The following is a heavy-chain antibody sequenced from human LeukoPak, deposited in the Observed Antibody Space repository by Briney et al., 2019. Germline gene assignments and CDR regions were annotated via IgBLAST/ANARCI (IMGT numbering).Heavy chain of an antibody. CDR3: ARRGLSSGYYWDAFDI. V-gene: IGHV5-51*01. CDR2: IYTGDSGT. J-gene: IGHJ3*02. CDR1: GYSFTNYC. Sequence: GECLKISSKVSGYSFTNYCIGWVRHMPGKGLGWLGIIYTGDSGTTYSQSFQGQITLSANKYNSTAYLQWSSLKAWETAMYYCARRGLSSGYYWDAFDIWGQGTMVTVSS. D-gene: IGHD3-22*01.